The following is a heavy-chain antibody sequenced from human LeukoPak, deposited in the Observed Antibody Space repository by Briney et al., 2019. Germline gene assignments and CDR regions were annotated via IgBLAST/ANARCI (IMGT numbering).Heavy chain of an antibody. Sequence: AAVKVSCKASGYTFTSYGIGWVRQAPGQGLEWMGWISGYTGNTNYAQNLQGRVTMATDTSTSTAYMVLRSLRSDDTAVYYCTRGDWNYGRTDYWGQGTLVSVSS. CDR2: ISGYTGNT. J-gene: IGHJ4*02. CDR1: GYTFTSYG. D-gene: IGHD1-7*01. V-gene: IGHV1-18*01. CDR3: TRGDWNYGRTDY.